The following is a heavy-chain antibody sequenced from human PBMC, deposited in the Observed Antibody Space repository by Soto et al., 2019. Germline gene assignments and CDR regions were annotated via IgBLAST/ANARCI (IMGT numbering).Heavy chain of an antibody. Sequence: QTRWSLRLCCPASVFTVSSYGMHWFRQAAGKGLEWVAVIWYDGSNKYYADSVKGRFTISRDNSKNTLYLQMNSLRAEDTAVYYCARASNYNDSSGYYRVGAFDIWGQGTMVTVSS. D-gene: IGHD3-22*01. V-gene: IGHV3-33*01. CDR2: IWYDGSNK. J-gene: IGHJ3*02. CDR1: VFTVSSYG. CDR3: ARASNYNDSSGYYRVGAFDI.